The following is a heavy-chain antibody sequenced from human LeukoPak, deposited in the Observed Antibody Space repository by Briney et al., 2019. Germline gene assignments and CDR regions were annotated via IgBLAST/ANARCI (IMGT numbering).Heavy chain of an antibody. Sequence: GGSLRLSCAASGFTFSSYWMSWVRQAPGKGLEWVANIKQDGSEKYYVDSVKGRFTISRDNAKNTLYLQMNSLRVEDTAVYYCATLPYYYDSSGSYYFDYWGQGTLVTVSS. CDR2: IKQDGSEK. D-gene: IGHD3-22*01. CDR3: ATLPYYYDSSGSYYFDY. J-gene: IGHJ4*02. CDR1: GFTFSSYW. V-gene: IGHV3-7*01.